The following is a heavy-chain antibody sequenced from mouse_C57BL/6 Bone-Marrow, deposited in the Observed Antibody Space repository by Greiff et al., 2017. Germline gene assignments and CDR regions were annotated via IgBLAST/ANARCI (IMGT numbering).Heavy chain of an antibody. D-gene: IGHD2-5*01. CDR3: TRAYYSNCHYAMDY. V-gene: IGHV14-4*01. CDR1: GFNIKDDY. CDR2: IDPENGDT. J-gene: IGHJ4*01. Sequence: EVQLQQSGAELVRPGASVKLSCTASGFNIKDDYMHWVKQRPEQGLEWIGWIDPENGDTEYASKFQGKATITADPSSNPAYLQLSSLTSEDTAVYYCTRAYYSNCHYAMDYWGQGTSVTVSS.